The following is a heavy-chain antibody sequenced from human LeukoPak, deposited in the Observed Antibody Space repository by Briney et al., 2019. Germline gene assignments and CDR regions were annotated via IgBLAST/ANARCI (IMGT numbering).Heavy chain of an antibody. Sequence: ASVKVSCKASGYTFTSYYMHWVRQAPGQGLEWMGIINPSGSSTSYAQNFQGRVTMTRDMSTSTVYMELSSLSSEDTAVYYCARVRDRLAAHDAFDIWGQGTMVTVSS. CDR3: ARVRDRLAAHDAFDI. J-gene: IGHJ3*02. V-gene: IGHV1-46*01. D-gene: IGHD3-3*02. CDR1: GYTFTSYY. CDR2: INPSGSST.